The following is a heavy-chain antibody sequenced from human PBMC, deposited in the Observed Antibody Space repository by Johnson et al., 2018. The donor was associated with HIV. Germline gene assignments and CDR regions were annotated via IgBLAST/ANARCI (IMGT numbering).Heavy chain of an antibody. CDR1: GFTFSSYA. CDR3: ARGGHCGGDCAGAKQALDI. J-gene: IGHJ3*02. D-gene: IGHD2-21*01. CDR2: ISYDGNNI. Sequence: QMQLVESGGGVAQPGRSLRLSCPASGFTFSSYAMHWVRQAPGKALECVAVISYDGNNIYYADSEGGRFTISRDNYKNTVLLQMNSLRVEDMAVYYCARGGHCGGDCAGAKQALDIWGQGTRVTVSS. V-gene: IGHV3-30*14.